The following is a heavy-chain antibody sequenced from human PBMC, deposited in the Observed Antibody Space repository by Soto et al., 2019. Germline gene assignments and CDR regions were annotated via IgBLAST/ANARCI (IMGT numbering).Heavy chain of an antibody. CDR3: ARLGGAICSGGSCYSVPLYYYYMDG. J-gene: IGHJ6*03. D-gene: IGHD2-15*01. Sequence: SETLSLTCTVSGGSISSYYWSWIRQPPGKGLEWIGYIYYSGSTNYNPSLKSRVTISVDTSKNQFSLKLSSVTAADTAVYYCARLGGAICSGGSCYSVPLYYYYMDGWGKGTTVTVSS. CDR2: IYYSGST. CDR1: GGSISSYY. V-gene: IGHV4-59*08.